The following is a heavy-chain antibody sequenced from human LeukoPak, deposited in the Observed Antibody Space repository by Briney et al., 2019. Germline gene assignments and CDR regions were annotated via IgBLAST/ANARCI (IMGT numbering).Heavy chain of an antibody. CDR1: GFTFSTYE. D-gene: IGHD7-27*01. CDR3: AKNIRQLGNYYYYMDV. J-gene: IGHJ6*03. V-gene: IGHV3-48*03. CDR2: ISSSDSTI. Sequence: GGSLRLSCAASGFTFSTYEMNWVRQAPGKGLEWVSYISSSDSTIYYADSVKGRFTISRDNSKNTLFLQMNSLRVEDTAVYYCAKNIRQLGNYYYYMDVWGKGTTVTVSS.